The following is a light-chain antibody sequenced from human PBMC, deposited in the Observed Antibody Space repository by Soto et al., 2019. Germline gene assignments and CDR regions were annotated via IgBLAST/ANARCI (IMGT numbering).Light chain of an antibody. J-gene: IGKJ1*01. CDR2: KAS. CDR3: QQGLTWT. V-gene: IGKV1-5*03. Sequence: DIPMTQSPSTLSASVGARVTITCRASQSISSRLAWYQQKPGKAPKLLIYKASSLESGVPSRFSGSGSGTEFTLTISSLQPDDFATYYCQQGLTWTFGQGTKVDIK. CDR1: QSISSR.